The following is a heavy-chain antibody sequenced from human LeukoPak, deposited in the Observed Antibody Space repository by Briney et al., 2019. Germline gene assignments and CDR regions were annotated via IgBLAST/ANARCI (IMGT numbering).Heavy chain of an antibody. V-gene: IGHV3-11*01. J-gene: IGHJ3*02. CDR2: ISSSGSTI. CDR3: AREGAVRRQQLVLDAFDI. D-gene: IGHD6-13*01. Sequence: GGSLRLSCAASGFTFSDYYMSWIRQAPGKGLEWVSYISSSGSTIYYADSVKGRFTISRDNAKNSLYLQMNSLRAEDTALYYCAREGAVRRQQLVLDAFDIWGQGTMVTVSS. CDR1: GFTFSDYY.